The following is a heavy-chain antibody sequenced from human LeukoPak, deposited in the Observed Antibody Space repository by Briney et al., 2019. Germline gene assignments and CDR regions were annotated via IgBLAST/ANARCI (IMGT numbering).Heavy chain of an antibody. CDR2: IFYSGST. Sequence: SETLSLTCTVSGGSISTSNYYWGWIRQPPGKGLEWIGNIFYSGSTYYSPSLRSRVTISLDTSRNQFSLKLNSVTAADTAVYYCARGFDYWGQGTLVTVSS. CDR1: GGSISTSNYY. V-gene: IGHV4-39*07. J-gene: IGHJ4*02. CDR3: ARGFDY.